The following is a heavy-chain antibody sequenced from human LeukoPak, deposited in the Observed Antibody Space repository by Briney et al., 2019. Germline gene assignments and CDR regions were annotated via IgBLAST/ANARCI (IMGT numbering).Heavy chain of an antibody. V-gene: IGHV3-48*03. Sequence: GGSLRLSCAASGFTFSSYEMNWVRQAPGQGLEWVSYISSSGSTIYYAESVKGRFTISRDNAKNSLYLQMNSLRAEDTAVYYCARDEVSFDIWGQGTMVTVSS. J-gene: IGHJ3*02. CDR3: ARDEVSFDI. CDR1: GFTFSSYE. CDR2: ISSSGSTI.